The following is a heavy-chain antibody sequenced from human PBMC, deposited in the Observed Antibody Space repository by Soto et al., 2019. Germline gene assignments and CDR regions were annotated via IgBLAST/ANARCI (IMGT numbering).Heavy chain of an antibody. J-gene: IGHJ6*02. CDR2: ISAYNGNT. V-gene: IGHV1-18*01. Sequence: ASVKVSCKASGYTFTSYGISWVRQAPGQGLEWMGWISAYNGNTNYAQKLQGRVTMTTDTSTSTAYMELRSLRSDDTAVYYCARDSGYGDYEPLVDVWGQGTTVTVSS. D-gene: IGHD4-17*01. CDR1: GYTFTSYG. CDR3: ARDSGYGDYEPLVDV.